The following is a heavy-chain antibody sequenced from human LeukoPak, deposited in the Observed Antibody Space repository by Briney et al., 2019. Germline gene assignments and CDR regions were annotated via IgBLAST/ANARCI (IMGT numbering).Heavy chain of an antibody. V-gene: IGHV3-30*04. Sequence: GGSLRLSCAASGFTFSSYAMPWVRQAPGKGLEWVAVISYDGSNKYYADSVKGRFTISRDNSKNTLYLQMNSLRAEDTAVYYCARVGRITMVRGVIRDNWFDPWGQGTLVTVSS. D-gene: IGHD3-10*01. CDR2: ISYDGSNK. CDR3: ARVGRITMVRGVIRDNWFDP. J-gene: IGHJ5*02. CDR1: GFTFSSYA.